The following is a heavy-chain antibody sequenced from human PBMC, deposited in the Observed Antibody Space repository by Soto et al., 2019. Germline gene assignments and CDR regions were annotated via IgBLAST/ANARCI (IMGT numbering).Heavy chain of an antibody. J-gene: IGHJ5*02. D-gene: IGHD6-19*01. CDR3: ASHSSGGENWFAP. CDR2: ISSSSTTK. CDR1: GFTFNSYS. Sequence: EVQLVESGGGLVQPGGSLRLSCAASGFTFNSYSMNWVRQAPGKGLEWVSYISSSSTTKYYTDSVKGRFTISRDNAKNSLQLQMTRLSDDHTAVYYGASHSSGGENWFAPCGQGTLFTVSS. V-gene: IGHV3-48*02.